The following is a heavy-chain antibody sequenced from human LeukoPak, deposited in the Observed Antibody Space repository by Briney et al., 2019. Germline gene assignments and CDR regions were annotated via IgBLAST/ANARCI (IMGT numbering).Heavy chain of an antibody. CDR1: GFTFSSYA. Sequence: GGSLRLSCAASGFTFSSYAMSWVRQAPGKGLEWVSAISGSGGSTYYADSVKGRFTISRDNSKNTLYLQMNSLRAEDTAVYYCAKGVALSKLRFLEWLVFPVDYWGQGTLVTVSS. CDR3: AKGVALSKLRFLEWLVFPVDY. CDR2: ISGSGGST. J-gene: IGHJ4*02. D-gene: IGHD3-3*01. V-gene: IGHV3-23*01.